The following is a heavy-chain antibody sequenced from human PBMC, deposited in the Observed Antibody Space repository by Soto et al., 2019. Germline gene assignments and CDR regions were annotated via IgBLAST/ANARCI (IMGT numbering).Heavy chain of an antibody. CDR3: AKITDFWSGRMFDP. CDR1: GYSFTTSW. Sequence: GESLKISCKGSGYSFTTSWIGWVRQMPGKGLEWMAIIYPSDSDTKYSPSFQGQVTISADRSISTAYLHWSSLKASDTAIYYCAKITDFWSGRMFDPWGQGTLVTVSS. V-gene: IGHV5-51*01. CDR2: IYPSDSDT. J-gene: IGHJ5*02. D-gene: IGHD3-3*01.